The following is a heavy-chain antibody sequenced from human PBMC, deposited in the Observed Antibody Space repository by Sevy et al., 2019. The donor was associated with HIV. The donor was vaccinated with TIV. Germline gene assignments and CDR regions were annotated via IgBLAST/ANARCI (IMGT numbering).Heavy chain of an antibody. CDR1: GYTFTGYY. Sequence: ASVKVSCKASGYTFTGYYMHWVRQAPGQGLEWMGWINPNSGGTNYAQKFQGRVTMTRDTSISTAYMELSRLRSDDTAVYYCAKAGIQLWSDNVDFDYWGQGTLVTVSS. CDR2: INPNSGGT. CDR3: AKAGIQLWSDNVDFDY. D-gene: IGHD5-18*01. J-gene: IGHJ4*02. V-gene: IGHV1-2*02.